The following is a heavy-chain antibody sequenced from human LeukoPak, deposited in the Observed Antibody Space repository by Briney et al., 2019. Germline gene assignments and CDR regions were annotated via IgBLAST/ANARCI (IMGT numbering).Heavy chain of an antibody. D-gene: IGHD5-18*01. Sequence: SETLSLTCAVYGGSFSGYYWSWIRQPPGKGLEWIGEINHSGSTNYNASLKSRVTVSVDSSKNQFSLRLSSVTAADTAVYYCAPRGDIEHSYGYGKWFDPWGQGTRATVPS. CDR1: GGSFSGYY. J-gene: IGHJ5*02. CDR2: INHSGST. CDR3: APRGDIEHSYGYGKWFDP. V-gene: IGHV4-34*01.